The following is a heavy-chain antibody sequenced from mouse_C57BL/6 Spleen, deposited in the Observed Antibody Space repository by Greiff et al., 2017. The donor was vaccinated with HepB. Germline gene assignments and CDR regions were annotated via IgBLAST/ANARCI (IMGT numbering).Heavy chain of an antibody. D-gene: IGHD1-1*01. Sequence: VQLQQSGAELVMPGASVKLSCKASGYTFTSYWMHWVKQRPGQGLEWIGEIDPSDSYTNYNQKFKGKSTLTVDKSSSTAYMQLSSLTSEDSAVYYCARDYYGSSYRDYFDYWGQGTTLTVSS. CDR2: IDPSDSYT. CDR1: GYTFTSYW. CDR3: ARDYYGSSYRDYFDY. V-gene: IGHV1-69*01. J-gene: IGHJ2*01.